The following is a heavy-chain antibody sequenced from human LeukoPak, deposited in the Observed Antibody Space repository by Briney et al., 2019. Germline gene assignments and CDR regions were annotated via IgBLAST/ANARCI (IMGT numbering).Heavy chain of an antibody. CDR1: GYTFTSYG. J-gene: IGHJ4*02. CDR3: ARPSSSGWYHGPQSGHYFDY. Sequence: ASVKVSCKASGYTFTSYGISWVRQAPGQGLEWMGWISAYNGNTNYAQKLQGRVTMTTDTSTSTAYMELRSLRSDDTAVYYCARPSSSGWYHGPQSGHYFDYWGQGTLVTVSS. CDR2: ISAYNGNT. V-gene: IGHV1-18*01. D-gene: IGHD6-19*01.